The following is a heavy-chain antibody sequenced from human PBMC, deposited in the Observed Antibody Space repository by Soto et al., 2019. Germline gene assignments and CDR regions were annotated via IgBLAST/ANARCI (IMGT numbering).Heavy chain of an antibody. D-gene: IGHD4-17*01. J-gene: IGHJ4*02. CDR1: GYIFTGYY. CDR2: INPNSGGT. Sequence: ASVKVSCKAPGYIFTGYYMHWVRQAPGQGLEWMGWINPNSGGTKYSQKFQDRVTMTRDTSMSTAHMELSRLRSDDTAVYYCAVSGGHYGQRFDYWGQGTLVTVSS. CDR3: AVSGGHYGQRFDY. V-gene: IGHV1-2*02.